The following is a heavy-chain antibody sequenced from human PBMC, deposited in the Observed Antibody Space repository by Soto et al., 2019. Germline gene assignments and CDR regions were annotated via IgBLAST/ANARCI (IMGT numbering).Heavy chain of an antibody. CDR3: ARPHCSGGSCYPYYFDY. D-gene: IGHD2-15*01. CDR1: GDSNSNYY. V-gene: IGHV4-59*08. CDR2: IHYSGNT. Sequence: SETLSLTCTVSGDSNSNYYWSWIRQPPGKGLEWIGYIHYSGNTNYNPSLKSRVSISVDTSKNQFSLKLSSVTAADTAVYYCARPHCSGGSCYPYYFDYWGQGTLVTVSS. J-gene: IGHJ4*02.